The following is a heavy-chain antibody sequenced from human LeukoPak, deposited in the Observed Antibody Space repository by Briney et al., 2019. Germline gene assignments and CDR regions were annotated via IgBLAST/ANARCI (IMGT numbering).Heavy chain of an antibody. CDR2: IYYSGST. D-gene: IGHD5-24*01. CDR1: GGSISSYY. V-gene: IGHV4-59*08. CDR3: ARHVTISGPYDASDI. Sequence: SETLSLTCTVSGGSISSYYWSWIRQPPGKGLEWIGYIYYSGSTNYNPSLKSRVTISVDTSKNQFSLKLRSVTAADTAVYYCARHVTISGPYDASDIWGQGTMVTVSP. J-gene: IGHJ3*02.